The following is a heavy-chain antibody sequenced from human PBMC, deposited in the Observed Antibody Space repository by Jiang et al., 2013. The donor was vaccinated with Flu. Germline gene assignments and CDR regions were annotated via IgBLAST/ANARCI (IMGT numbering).Heavy chain of an antibody. Sequence: AISSNGVGTYYADSVKGRFTISRDNSKNTLYLQMSSLRAEDTAVYYCVKDLLAAAGIYGILDYWGQGTLVTVSS. CDR3: VKDLLAAAGIYGILDY. D-gene: IGHD6-13*01. J-gene: IGHJ4*02. CDR2: ISSNGVGT. V-gene: IGHV3-64D*06.